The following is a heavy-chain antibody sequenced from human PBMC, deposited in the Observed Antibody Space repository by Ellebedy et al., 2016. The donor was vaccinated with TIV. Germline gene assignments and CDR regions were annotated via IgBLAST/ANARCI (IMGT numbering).Heavy chain of an antibody. D-gene: IGHD1-26*01. CDR3: AREPVGALSIDY. CDR1: GFTFSSYW. Sequence: GESLKISXAASGFTFSSYWMHWVRQAPGKGLVWVSRINSDGSSTNYADSVKGRFTISRDNAKNTLYLQMNSLRVEDTAVYYCAREPVGALSIDYWGQGTLVTVSS. V-gene: IGHV3-74*01. J-gene: IGHJ4*02. CDR2: INSDGSST.